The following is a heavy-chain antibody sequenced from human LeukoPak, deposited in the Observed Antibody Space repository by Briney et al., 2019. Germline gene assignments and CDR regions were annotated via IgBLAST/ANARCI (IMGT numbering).Heavy chain of an antibody. CDR2: IYYSGST. Sequence: SQTLSLTCTVSGGSISSGDYYWSWIRQPPGKGLEWIGYIYYSGSTYCNPSLKSRVTISVDTSKTQFSLKLSSVTAADTAVYYCARGARYSSSSFDYWGQGTLVIVSS. D-gene: IGHD6-6*01. CDR3: ARGARYSSSSFDY. V-gene: IGHV4-30-4*08. J-gene: IGHJ4*02. CDR1: GGSISSGDYY.